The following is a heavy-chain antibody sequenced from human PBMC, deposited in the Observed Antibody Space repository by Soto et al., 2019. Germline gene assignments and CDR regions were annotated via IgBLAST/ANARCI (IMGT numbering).Heavy chain of an antibody. V-gene: IGHV1-18*01. D-gene: IGHD2-21*02. J-gene: IGHJ6*02. Sequence: QVQLVQSGAEVKNPGASVKVSCKASGYTFTSYAISWVRQAPGQGLEWMGWISPYIGNTNYAQKLQGRVTMTTDTSTSTAYMELRSLIADDTAVYYCAREGCGGDCSSPYYSYFGMDVWGQGTTVTVSS. CDR1: GYTFTSYA. CDR3: AREGCGGDCSSPYYSYFGMDV. CDR2: ISPYIGNT.